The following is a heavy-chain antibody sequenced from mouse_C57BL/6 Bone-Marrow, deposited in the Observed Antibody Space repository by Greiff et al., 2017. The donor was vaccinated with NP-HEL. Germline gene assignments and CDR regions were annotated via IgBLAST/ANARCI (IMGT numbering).Heavy chain of an antibody. CDR2: INSDGGST. CDR3: ARAYYSNLNFDY. V-gene: IGHV5-2*01. J-gene: IGHJ2*01. CDR1: EYEFPSHD. Sequence: EVKVVESGGGLVQPGESLKLSCESNEYEFPSHDLSWVRKTPEKRLELVAAINSDGGSTYYPDTMERRFIISRDNTKKTLYLQMSSLRSEDTALYYCARAYYSNLNFDYWGQGTTLTVSS. D-gene: IGHD2-5*01.